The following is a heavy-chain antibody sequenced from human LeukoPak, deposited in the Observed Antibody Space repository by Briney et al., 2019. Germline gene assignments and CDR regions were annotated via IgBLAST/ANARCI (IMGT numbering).Heavy chain of an antibody. J-gene: IGHJ6*03. D-gene: IGHD3-3*01. CDR3: ARGSGRGFLEWLLSPANYYYMDV. CDR1: GDSVSSNSAA. Sequence: SQTLSLTCAISGDSVSSNSAAWNWIRQSPSRGLEWLGRTYYRSKWYNDYAVSVKSRITINPDTSKNQFSLQLSSVTPEDTAVYYCARGSGRGFLEWLLSPANYYYMDVWGKGTTVTVSS. V-gene: IGHV6-1*01. CDR2: TYYRSKWYN.